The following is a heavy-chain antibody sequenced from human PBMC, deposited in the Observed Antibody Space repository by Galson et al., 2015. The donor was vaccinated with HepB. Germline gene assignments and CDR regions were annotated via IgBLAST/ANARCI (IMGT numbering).Heavy chain of an antibody. CDR3: ARAGYVGYFSSTSCYTGY. CDR2: ISYDGSNK. V-gene: IGHV3-30-3*01. J-gene: IGHJ4*02. CDR1: GFTFSSYA. Sequence: SLRLSCAASGFTFSSYAMHWVRQAPGKGLEWVAVISYDGSNKYYADSVKGRFTISRDNSKNTLYLQMNSLRAEETAVYYCARAGYVGYFSSTSCYTGYWGQGTLLTVSS. D-gene: IGHD2-2*02.